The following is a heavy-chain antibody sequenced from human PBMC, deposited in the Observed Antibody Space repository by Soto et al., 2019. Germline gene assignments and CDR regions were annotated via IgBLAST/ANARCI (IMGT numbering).Heavy chain of an antibody. CDR3: ARSSGSAYWFGP. Sequence: QVQLVQSGAEVKKPGASVKVSCKASGYTFTSYGISWVRQAPGEGLEWMGGSSAYNGKTNYAQKLQGRVTMTTDTSTSTAYLKLSSLRSDDTAVYCCARSSGSAYWFGPWGQGTLVTVSS. CDR1: GYTFTSYG. J-gene: IGHJ5*02. V-gene: IGHV1-18*01. CDR2: SSAYNGKT. D-gene: IGHD2-21*01.